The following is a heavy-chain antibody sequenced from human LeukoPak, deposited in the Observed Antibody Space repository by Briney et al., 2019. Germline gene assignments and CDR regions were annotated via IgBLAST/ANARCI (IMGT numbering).Heavy chain of an antibody. CDR1: GGSIRSYY. CDR2: IYYSGSA. J-gene: IGHJ4*02. V-gene: IGHV4-59*01. CDR3: ARGSGWLPDY. D-gene: IGHD6-19*01. Sequence: SETLSLTCTVSGGSIRSYYWSWIRQPPGKGLEWIGYIYYSGSANYNPSLKSRVTISIHTSKNQFSLKLSSVTAADTAVYFCARGSGWLPDYWGQGTLVSVSS.